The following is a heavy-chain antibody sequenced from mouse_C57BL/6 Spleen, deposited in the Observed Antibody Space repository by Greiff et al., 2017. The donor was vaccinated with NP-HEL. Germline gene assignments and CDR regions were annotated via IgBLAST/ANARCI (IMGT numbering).Heavy chain of an antibody. CDR2: INPNNGGT. J-gene: IGHJ4*01. Sequence: EVQLQQSGPELVKPGASVKISCKASGYTFTDYYMNWVKQSHGKSLEWIGDINPNNGGTRYNQKFKGKATLTVDKSSSTAYMKLRSLTSEDAAVYYCARWGFSGAMDYWGQGTSVTVSS. CDR3: ARWGFSGAMDY. D-gene: IGHD3-2*02. CDR1: GYTFTDYY. V-gene: IGHV1-26*01.